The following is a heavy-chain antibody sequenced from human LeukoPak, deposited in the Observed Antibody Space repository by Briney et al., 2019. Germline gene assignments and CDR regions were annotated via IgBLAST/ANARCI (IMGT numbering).Heavy chain of an antibody. CDR1: GFTFSSYS. J-gene: IGHJ1*01. Sequence: GGSLRLSCAASGFTFSSYSMNWVRQAPGKGLEWVSSISSSSSYIYYADSVKGRFTISRDNAKNSLYLQMNSLRAEDTAVYYCARGPFVGYDFWSGYPEYFQHWGQGTLVTVSS. V-gene: IGHV3-21*01. CDR3: ARGPFVGYDFWSGYPEYFQH. CDR2: ISSSSSYI. D-gene: IGHD3-3*01.